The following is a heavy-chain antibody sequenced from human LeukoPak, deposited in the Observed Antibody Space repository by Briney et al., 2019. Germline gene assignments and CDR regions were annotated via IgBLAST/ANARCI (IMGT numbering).Heavy chain of an antibody. Sequence: GRSLRLSCAASRFIYSSYVMSWVRQAPGKGLEWVSGISGSGNSTYYADSVKGRFTISRDNSKNTLYLQMNSLRAEDTAVYYCAKGSSTWNVPYNWFDPWGQGTLVTVSS. J-gene: IGHJ5*02. D-gene: IGHD6-13*01. CDR1: RFIYSSYV. CDR2: ISGSGNST. CDR3: AKGSSTWNVPYNWFDP. V-gene: IGHV3-23*01.